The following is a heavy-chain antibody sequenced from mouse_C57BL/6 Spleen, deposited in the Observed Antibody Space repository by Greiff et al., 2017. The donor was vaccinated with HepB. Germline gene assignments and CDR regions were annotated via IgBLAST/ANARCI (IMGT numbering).Heavy chain of an antibody. CDR1: GFTFSSYA. Sequence: EVKLVESGGGLVKPGGSLKLSCAASGFTFSSYAMSWVRQTPEKRLEWVATISDGGSYTYYPDNVKGRFTISRDNAKNNLYLQMSHLKSEDTAMYYWARGGEGWLLLAWFAYWGQGTLVTVSA. D-gene: IGHD2-3*01. CDR3: ARGGEGWLLLAWFAY. J-gene: IGHJ3*01. CDR2: ISDGGSYT. V-gene: IGHV5-4*03.